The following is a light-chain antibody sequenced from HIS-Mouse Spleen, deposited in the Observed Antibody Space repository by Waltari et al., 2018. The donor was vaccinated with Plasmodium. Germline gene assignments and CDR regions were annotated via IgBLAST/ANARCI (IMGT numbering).Light chain of an antibody. CDR3: CSYAGSYTLV. Sequence: QSALTQPRSVSGSPGPSVTISCTGTSSDVCGSNYAPWYQQHPGKAPKLMIYDVSKRPSGVPDRFSGSKSGNTASLTISGLQAEDEADYYCCSYAGSYTLVFGGGTKLTVL. CDR2: DVS. J-gene: IGLJ3*02. V-gene: IGLV2-11*01. CDR1: SSDVCGSNY.